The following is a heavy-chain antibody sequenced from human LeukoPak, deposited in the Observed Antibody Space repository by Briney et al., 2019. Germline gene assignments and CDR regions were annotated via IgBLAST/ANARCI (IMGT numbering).Heavy chain of an antibody. CDR3: ARHRGRTGWFDP. Sequence: PSETLSLTCAVYGGSFSSYYWSWIRQPPGKGLEWIGEINHSGSTNYNPSLKSRVTISVDTSKNQFSLKLSSVTAADTAVYYCARHRGRTGWFDPWGQGTLVTVSS. D-gene: IGHD1-14*01. CDR2: INHSGST. CDR1: GGSFSSYY. V-gene: IGHV4-34*01. J-gene: IGHJ5*02.